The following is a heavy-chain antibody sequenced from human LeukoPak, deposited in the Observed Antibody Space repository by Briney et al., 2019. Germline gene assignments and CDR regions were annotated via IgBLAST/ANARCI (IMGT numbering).Heavy chain of an antibody. CDR2: INPNSGGT. V-gene: IGHV1-2*02. CDR1: GYTFTGYY. CDR3: ARGGSGSYFSWLDP. Sequence: APVKVSCKASGYTFTGYYIHWVRQAPGQGRECMGWINPNSGGTNYAQKFQGRVTMTRDTSISTAYMELNRLRSDDTAVYYCARGGSGSYFSWLDPWGQGTLVTVSS. J-gene: IGHJ5*02. D-gene: IGHD3-10*01.